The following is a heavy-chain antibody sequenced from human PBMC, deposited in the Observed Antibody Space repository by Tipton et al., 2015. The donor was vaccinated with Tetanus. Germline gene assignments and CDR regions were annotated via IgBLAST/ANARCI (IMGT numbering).Heavy chain of an antibody. J-gene: IGHJ4*02. CDR2: IYYSGST. CDR3: ARGQWLVDY. Sequence: TLSLTCTVSGGSISSYYWSWIRQPPGKGLEWIGYIYYSGSTNYNPSLKSRVAISVDTSKNQFSLKLSSVTAADTAVYYCARGQWLVDYWGQGTLVTVSS. CDR1: GGSISSYY. D-gene: IGHD6-19*01. V-gene: IGHV4-59*01.